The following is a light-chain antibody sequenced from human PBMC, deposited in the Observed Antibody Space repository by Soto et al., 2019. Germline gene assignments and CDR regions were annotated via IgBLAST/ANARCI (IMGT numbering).Light chain of an antibody. CDR3: CSYTGSYSYV. V-gene: IGLV2-11*01. CDR1: SSVVGGYSY. J-gene: IGLJ1*01. CDR2: DVT. Sequence: QSVLTQPHSVSGSPGQSVTISCTGTSSVVGGYSYVSWYQQHPGKAPELIIYDVTERPSGVPDRFSGSKSGNTAPLTISGLQAEDEADYYCCSYTGSYSYVFGIGTKVTVL.